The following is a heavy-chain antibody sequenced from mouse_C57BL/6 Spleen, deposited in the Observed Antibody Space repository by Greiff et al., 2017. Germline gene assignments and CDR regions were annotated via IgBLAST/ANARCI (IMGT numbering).Heavy chain of an antibody. J-gene: IGHJ3*01. Sequence: QVQLQQSGPGLVQPSQSLSITCTVSGFSLTSYGVHWVRQSPGKGLEWLGVIWSGGSTDSNAAFISRLSISKDKSKSQVFFKMNSLQADDTAIYYSALGGYYVAYWGQGTLVTVSA. V-gene: IGHV2-2*01. D-gene: IGHD2-3*01. CDR1: GFSLTSYG. CDR3: ALGGYYVAY. CDR2: IWSGGST.